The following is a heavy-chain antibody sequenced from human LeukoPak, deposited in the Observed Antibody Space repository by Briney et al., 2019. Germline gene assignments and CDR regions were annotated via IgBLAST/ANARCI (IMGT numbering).Heavy chain of an antibody. D-gene: IGHD3-3*01. CDR1: GGSFSGYY. J-gene: IGHJ4*02. Sequence: SETLSLTCAVYGGSFSGYYWSWIRQPPGKGLEWIGEINHSGSTNYNPSLKSRVTISVDTSENQFSLKLSSVTAADTAVYYCARGATGFRRFGVVRYYFDYWGQGTLVTVSS. V-gene: IGHV4-34*01. CDR3: ARGATGFRRFGVVRYYFDY. CDR2: INHSGST.